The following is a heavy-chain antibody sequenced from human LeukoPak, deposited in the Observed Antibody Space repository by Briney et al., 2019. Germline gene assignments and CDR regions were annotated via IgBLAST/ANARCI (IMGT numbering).Heavy chain of an antibody. Sequence: GGSLRLSCAASGFTLSQSAMSWVRQAPGKGLEWVSNISGGDISTYYADSVKGRFTISRDNSKNNLYLQMNSLRADDTAVYYCAKATSVTTLFDYWGQGTLVTVSS. CDR2: ISGGDIST. CDR1: GFTLSQSA. D-gene: IGHD4-17*01. CDR3: AKATSVTTLFDY. V-gene: IGHV3-23*01. J-gene: IGHJ4*02.